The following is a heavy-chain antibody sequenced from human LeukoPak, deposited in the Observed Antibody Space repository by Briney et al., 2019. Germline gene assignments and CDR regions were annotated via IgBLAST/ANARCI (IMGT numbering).Heavy chain of an antibody. V-gene: IGHV4-31*03. CDR1: GGSISSGGYY. D-gene: IGHD4-17*01. Sequence: SETLSLTCTVSGGSISSGGYYWSWIRQHPGEGLEWIGYIYYSGTTYYNPSLKSRVTISVDTPKNQFSLKLSSVTAAVTAVYYCARGPNYISLYGDYAYYFDYWGQGTLVTVSS. CDR2: IYYSGTT. CDR3: ARGPNYISLYGDYAYYFDY. J-gene: IGHJ4*02.